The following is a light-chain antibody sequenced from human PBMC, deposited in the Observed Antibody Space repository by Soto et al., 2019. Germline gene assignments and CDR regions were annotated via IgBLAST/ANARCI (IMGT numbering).Light chain of an antibody. CDR2: GAS. Sequence: EIVLTQSPGTLSLSPGERATFSCRASQSVSSNYLAWYQQKPGQGPRLLIYGASSRATGIPDRFSGSGSGTDFTLTISSLQPEDFATYYCQQSYSTPRITFGQGTRLEI. CDR1: QSVSSNY. J-gene: IGKJ5*01. V-gene: IGKV3-20*01. CDR3: QQSYSTPRIT.